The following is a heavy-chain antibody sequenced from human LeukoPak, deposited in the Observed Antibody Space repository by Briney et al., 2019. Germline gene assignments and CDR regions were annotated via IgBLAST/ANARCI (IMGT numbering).Heavy chain of an antibody. V-gene: IGHV4-59*01. CDR3: ARGGNVVVTEGYFDY. J-gene: IGHJ4*02. Sequence: SETLSLTCTVSGGSISSYYWSWIRQPPGKGLEWIGYIYHSGSTNYNPSLKSRVTISVDTSKNQFSLKLSSVTAADTAVYYCARGGNVVVTEGYFDYWGQGTLVTVSS. CDR2: IYHSGST. CDR1: GGSISSYY. D-gene: IGHD2-21*02.